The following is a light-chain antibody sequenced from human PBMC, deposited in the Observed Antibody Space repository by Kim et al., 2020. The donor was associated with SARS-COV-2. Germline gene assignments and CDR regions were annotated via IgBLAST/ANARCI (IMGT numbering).Light chain of an antibody. CDR3: QHYYDPPYT. CDR1: QSVLYRSNNKNY. V-gene: IGKV4-1*01. CDR2: WAS. J-gene: IGKJ2*01. Sequence: DIVMTQSPDSLAVSLGERATINCKSSQSVLYRSNNKNYLAWYQQKPGQPPKLLIYWASTRESGVPDRFSGSGSGTDFTLTINTLQAEDVAVYYCQHYYDPPYTFGQGTKLEIK.